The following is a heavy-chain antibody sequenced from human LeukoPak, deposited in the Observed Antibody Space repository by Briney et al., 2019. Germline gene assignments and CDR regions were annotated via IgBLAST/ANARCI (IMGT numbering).Heavy chain of an antibody. V-gene: IGHV3-21*01. CDR1: GFTFSSYS. D-gene: IGHD3/OR15-3a*01. CDR2: ISSTSRYI. CDR3: TRAVAADDFSPGY. J-gene: IGHJ4*02. Sequence: PGRSLRLSYVASGFTFSSYSMNWVRQARGKGLEWGSCISSTSRYIYYADSVKGRFTISRDNAKNSVYPQMNSLRAEDTAVYYCTRAVAADDFSPGYWGQGTLVTVSS.